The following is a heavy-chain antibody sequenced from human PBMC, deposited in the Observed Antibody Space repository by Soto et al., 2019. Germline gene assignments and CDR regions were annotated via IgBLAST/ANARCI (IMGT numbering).Heavy chain of an antibody. Sequence: SETLSLTCTVSGGSISSGNYYWIWLRQPPGKGLEWIGYISYSGSTYYNTSLKSRVTISVDTSKSQFTLNLTSVTAADTAVYYCARGRGYSYGLDPWGQGTLVTVSS. CDR2: ISYSGST. D-gene: IGHD5-12*01. CDR1: GGSISSGNYY. V-gene: IGHV4-30-4*01. J-gene: IGHJ5*02. CDR3: ARGRGYSYGLDP.